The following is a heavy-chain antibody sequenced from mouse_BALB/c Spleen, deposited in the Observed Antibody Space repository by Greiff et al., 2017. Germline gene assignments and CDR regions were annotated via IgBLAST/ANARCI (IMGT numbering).Heavy chain of an antibody. CDR2: IWWDDDK. V-gene: IGHV8-8*01. CDR1: GFSLSTSGMG. Sequence: QVQLKESGPGILQPSQTLSLTCSFSGFSLSTSGMGVGWIRQPSGKGLEWLAHIWWDDDKRYNPALKSRLTISKDTSSNQVFLKIASVDTADTATYYCARATTATLYYAMDYWGQGTSVTVSS. CDR3: ARATTATLYYAMDY. D-gene: IGHD1-2*01. J-gene: IGHJ4*01.